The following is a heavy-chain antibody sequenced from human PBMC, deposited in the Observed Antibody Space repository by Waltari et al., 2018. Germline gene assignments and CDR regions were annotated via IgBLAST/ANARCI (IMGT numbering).Heavy chain of an antibody. D-gene: IGHD3-16*01. CDR1: GFTFTNYR. CDR3: ARGGSDHAFDI. Sequence: EAQLVASGGDLVQPGGSLRLSCAASGFTFTNYRMHWGRQVPGKGVVWVSRIDNDGGSTIYADYVRGRFTISRDNAKNTLYLQMNRLTVEDMAYYYCARGGSDHAFDIWGQGTMVTVSS. J-gene: IGHJ3*02. CDR2: IDNDGGST. V-gene: IGHV3-74*01.